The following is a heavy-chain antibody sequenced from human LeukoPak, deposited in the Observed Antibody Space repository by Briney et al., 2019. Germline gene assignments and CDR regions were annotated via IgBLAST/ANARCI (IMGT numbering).Heavy chain of an antibody. CDR1: GGSISSSSYY. D-gene: IGHD3/OR15-3a*01. J-gene: IGHJ3*02. V-gene: IGHV4-39*01. CDR2: IYYSGST. CDR3: ARHDPAGLRLYAFDI. Sequence: SETLSLTCTVSGGSISSSSYYWGWIRQPPRKGLEWIGSIYYSGSTYYNPSLKSRVTISVDTSKNQFSLKLSSVTAADTAVYYCARHDPAGLRLYAFDIWGQGTMVTVSS.